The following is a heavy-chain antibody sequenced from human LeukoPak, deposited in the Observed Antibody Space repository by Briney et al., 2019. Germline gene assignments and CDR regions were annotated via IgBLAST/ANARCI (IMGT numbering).Heavy chain of an antibody. Sequence: GGFLRLSCAASGFTFNSYWMTWVRQAPGKGLEWVADIKQDGSDKYYAGSVKGRFTISRDNAKNSLYLQMNSLRAEDTAVYFCARYNSAWKTDDYWGRGTLVTVSS. J-gene: IGHJ4*02. CDR2: IKQDGSDK. CDR1: GFTFNSYW. V-gene: IGHV3-7*03. CDR3: ARYNSAWKTDDY. D-gene: IGHD6-19*01.